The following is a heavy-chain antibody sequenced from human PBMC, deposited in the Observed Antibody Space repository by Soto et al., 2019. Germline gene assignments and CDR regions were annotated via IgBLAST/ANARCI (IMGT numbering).Heavy chain of an antibody. V-gene: IGHV1-18*01. CDR3: ARCIQGDYYYGLDV. Sequence: QAQLVQSGAEVKKPGASVKVSCKASGYTFYSHSISWVRQAPGQGLEWMGRINADYGNTQYAQKFRGRVTMTTDTSTTTVYMEMTNLRSDDTAVYYCARCIQGDYYYGLDVWGQGHTVTVSS. D-gene: IGHD5-18*01. J-gene: IGHJ6*02. CDR2: INADYGNT. CDR1: GYTFYSHS.